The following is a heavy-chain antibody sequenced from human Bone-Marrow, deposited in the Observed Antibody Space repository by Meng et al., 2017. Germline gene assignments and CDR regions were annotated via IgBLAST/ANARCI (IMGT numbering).Heavy chain of an antibody. V-gene: IGHV3-15*01. D-gene: IGHD6-13*01. Sequence: LTCVASGLSFTDAWMRWVRQAPGKGLEWVGRSKRNSEGGTIDYAAPVKGRFTILRDDSKNTLYRQMDSLITGDTAVYFCATGAAAADHWGQGTLVTVSS. CDR2: SKRNSEGGTI. J-gene: IGHJ4*02. CDR3: ATGAAAADH. CDR1: GLSFTDAW.